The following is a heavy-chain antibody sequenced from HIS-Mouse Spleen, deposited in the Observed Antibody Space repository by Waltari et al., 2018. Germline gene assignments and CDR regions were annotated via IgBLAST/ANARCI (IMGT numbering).Heavy chain of an antibody. D-gene: IGHD3-3*01. J-gene: IGHJ3*02. CDR1: GGSISSYY. CDR3: ARDFHDFWSGYYGGDKKHDAFDI. V-gene: IGHV4-4*07. CDR2: IYTSGGT. Sequence: QVQLQESGPGLVKPSETLSLTCTVSGGSISSYYWSWIRQPAGKGLEWIGRIYTSGGTNYKPSLKRRGTMSVDTSKNQFSLKLSSVTAADTAVYYCARDFHDFWSGYYGGDKKHDAFDIWGQGTMVTVSS.